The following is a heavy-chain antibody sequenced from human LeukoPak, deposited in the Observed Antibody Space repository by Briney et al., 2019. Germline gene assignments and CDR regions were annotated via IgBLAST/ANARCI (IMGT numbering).Heavy chain of an antibody. CDR3: ARAGPRVATIRRYYYYGMDV. CDR2: IYTSGST. D-gene: IGHD5-24*01. J-gene: IGHJ6*02. Sequence: SETLSLTCTVSGGSISNYYWSWIRQPAGKGLEWIGRIYTSGSTNYNPSLKSRVTISVDTSKNQFSLKLSSVTAADTAVYYCARAGPRVATIRRYYYYGMDVWGQGTTVTVSS. V-gene: IGHV4-4*07. CDR1: GGSISNYY.